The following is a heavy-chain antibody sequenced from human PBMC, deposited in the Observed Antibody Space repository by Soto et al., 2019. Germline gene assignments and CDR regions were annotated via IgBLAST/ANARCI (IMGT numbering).Heavy chain of an antibody. V-gene: IGHV3-23*01. J-gene: IGHJ1*01. Sequence: EVQLLESGGGLVQPGGSLRLSCAASGFTFSSYAMSWVRQAPGKGLEWVSAISGSGGSTYYADSVKGRFTISRDNSKNTLYLQMNSLRAEDTAVYYCAKAGPDNYYDSSGYLAEYFQHWGQGTLVTVSS. CDR2: ISGSGGST. D-gene: IGHD3-22*01. CDR3: AKAGPDNYYDSSGYLAEYFQH. CDR1: GFTFSSYA.